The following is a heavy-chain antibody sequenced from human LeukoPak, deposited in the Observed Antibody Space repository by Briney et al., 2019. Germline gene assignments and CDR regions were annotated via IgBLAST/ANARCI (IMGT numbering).Heavy chain of an antibody. D-gene: IGHD5-12*01. J-gene: IGHJ4*02. CDR2: ITSDGSSE. CDR1: GFTFSTYG. CDR3: ARKRGYSGYDHLDY. V-gene: IGHV3-30*03. Sequence: GRSLRLSCAASGFTFSTYGMHWVRQAPGKGLEWVAVITSDGSSEYYADSVKGRFTISRDNSKNTLYLQMDSLRAEDTAVHYCARKRGYSGYDHLDYWGQGTLVTVSS.